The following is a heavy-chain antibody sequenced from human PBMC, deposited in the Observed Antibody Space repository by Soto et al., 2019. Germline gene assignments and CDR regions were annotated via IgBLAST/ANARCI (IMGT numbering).Heavy chain of an antibody. J-gene: IGHJ4*02. CDR1: GFTFDDYA. CDR3: VRSKGGYSYGTPFDY. Sequence: GGSLRLSCAASGFTFDDYAMHWVRQVLGKGLEWVSSISWNSGNIGYADSVKGRFTTSRDNAKNSPYLQMNSLRPEDTALYYCVRSKGGYSYGTPFDYWGQGTLVTVSS. V-gene: IGHV3-9*01. CDR2: ISWNSGNI. D-gene: IGHD5-18*01.